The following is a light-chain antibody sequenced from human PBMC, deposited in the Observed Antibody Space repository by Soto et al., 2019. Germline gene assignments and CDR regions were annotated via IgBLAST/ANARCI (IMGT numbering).Light chain of an antibody. V-gene: IGKV3-15*01. Sequence: DIVLTQSPATPSVSPGERASLSCRASQTVGSNLAWYQQKPGQTPRLLIYGASTRAAGIAARFSGSGSGTDFTLTISSLQSEDFAVSYCQQYNNWPITFGQGTRLEIK. J-gene: IGKJ5*01. CDR3: QQYNNWPIT. CDR1: QTVGSN. CDR2: GAS.